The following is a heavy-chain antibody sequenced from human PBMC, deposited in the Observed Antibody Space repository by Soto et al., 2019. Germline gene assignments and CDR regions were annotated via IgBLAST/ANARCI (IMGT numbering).Heavy chain of an antibody. D-gene: IGHD2-15*01. CDR1: GYTFTSYG. V-gene: IGHV1-18*01. J-gene: IGHJ4*02. CDR2: ISAYNGNT. Sequence: GASVKLSCKASGYTFTSYGISWVRQAPGQGLEWMGWISAYNGNTNYAQKLQGRVTVTTDTSTSTAYMELRSLRSDDTAVYYCARGGRFEDIVVVVAATIGFDYWGQGTLVTVSS. CDR3: ARGGRFEDIVVVVAATIGFDY.